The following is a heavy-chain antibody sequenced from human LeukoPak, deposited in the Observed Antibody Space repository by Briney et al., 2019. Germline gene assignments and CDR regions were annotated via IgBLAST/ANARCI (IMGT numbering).Heavy chain of an antibody. CDR3: AKSPYYYDSSGYYPYYFDY. CDR1: GFTVSSNY. V-gene: IGHV3-66*01. J-gene: IGHJ4*02. CDR2: IYSGGST. Sequence: GGSLRLSCADSGFTVSSNYMNWVRQAPGKGLERVSIIYSGGSTYYADSVKGRFTISRDNSKNTLYLQMNSLRAEDTAVYYCAKSPYYYDSSGYYPYYFDYWGQGTLVTVSS. D-gene: IGHD3-22*01.